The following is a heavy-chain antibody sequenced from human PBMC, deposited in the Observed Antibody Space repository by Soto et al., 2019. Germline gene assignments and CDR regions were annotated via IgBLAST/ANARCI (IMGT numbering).Heavy chain of an antibody. V-gene: IGHV3-66*01. CDR2: IYSGGST. CDR1: GFNVSSNY. Sequence: PGGSLRLSCAASGFNVSSNYMSWVRKDPGKGLEWVSVIYSGGSTYYADSVKGRFTISRDNSKNTLYLQMNSLRAEDTAVYYCARSPLNYYYGMDVWGQGTTVTVSS. CDR3: ARSPLNYYYGMDV. J-gene: IGHJ6*02.